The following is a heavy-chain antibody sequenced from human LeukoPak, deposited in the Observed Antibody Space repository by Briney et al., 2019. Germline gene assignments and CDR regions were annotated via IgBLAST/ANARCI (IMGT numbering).Heavy chain of an antibody. CDR2: IFYSGST. Sequence: SETLSLTCTVSSGSISTSNYYWGWVRQPPGKALEWIGNIFYSGSTYYSPSLKSRVTISLDTSRNQFSLKLNSVTAADTAVYYCAKARYCSGGSCFPQLTPDYWGQGTLVTVSS. V-gene: IGHV4-39*07. J-gene: IGHJ4*02. CDR1: SGSISTSNYY. D-gene: IGHD2-15*01. CDR3: AKARYCSGGSCFPQLTPDY.